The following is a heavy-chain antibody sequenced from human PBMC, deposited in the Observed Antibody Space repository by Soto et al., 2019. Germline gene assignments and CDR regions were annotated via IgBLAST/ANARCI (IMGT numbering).Heavy chain of an antibody. Sequence: VQLVESGGGLVSPGGSLTLSCVGSGFRFSDHSMHWVRRAPGTGLQWLSYISSSGDRIHYADSVRGRFTVSRDNAKNSLFLRMNGLRDDDTAMYYCARLPKGSLVTAWGQGTLVTVSS. D-gene: IGHD2-21*02. J-gene: IGHJ4*02. CDR2: ISSSGDRI. CDR1: GFRFSDHS. V-gene: IGHV3-48*02. CDR3: ARLPKGSLVTA.